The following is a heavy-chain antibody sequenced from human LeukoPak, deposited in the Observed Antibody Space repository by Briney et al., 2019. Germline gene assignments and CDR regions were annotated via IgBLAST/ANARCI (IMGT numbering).Heavy chain of an antibody. V-gene: IGHV3-30*18. CDR2: ISYDGSNK. J-gene: IGHJ4*02. D-gene: IGHD1-14*01. Sequence: PGGSLRLSCAASGFTFSSYGMHWVRQAPGKGLEWVAVISYDGSNKYYADSVKGRFTISRDNSKNTLYLEMNSLRGEDTAVYYCAKLNHFDYRGQGTLVTVSS. CDR1: GFTFSSYG. CDR3: AKLNHFDY.